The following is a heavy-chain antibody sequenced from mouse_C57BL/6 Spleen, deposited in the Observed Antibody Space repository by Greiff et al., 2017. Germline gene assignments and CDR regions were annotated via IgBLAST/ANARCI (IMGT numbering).Heavy chain of an antibody. J-gene: IGHJ4*01. V-gene: IGHV5-6*01. D-gene: IGHD2-5*01. CDR2: ISSGGSYT. Sequence: VQLKQSGGDLVKPGGSLKLSCAASGFTFSSYGMSWVRQTPDKRLEWVATISSGGSYTYYPDSVKGRVTISRDNAKNTLYLQMSSLKSEDTAMYYCARLYSNLYAMDYWGQGTSVTVSS. CDR1: GFTFSSYG. CDR3: ARLYSNLYAMDY.